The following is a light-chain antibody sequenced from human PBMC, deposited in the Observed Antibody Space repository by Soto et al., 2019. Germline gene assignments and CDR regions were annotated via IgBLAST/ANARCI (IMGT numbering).Light chain of an antibody. V-gene: IGKV3-20*01. CDR3: QQYGNSPRYS. J-gene: IGKJ2*03. Sequence: TQSPSTLSASVGDRVTITCRASQSISSTYLNWYQHKPGQAPRLLIYGASNRATGIPDRFSGSGSGTDFTLTISRLEPEDFAMYYCQQYGNSPRYSFGPGTKLEIK. CDR2: GAS. CDR1: QSISSTY.